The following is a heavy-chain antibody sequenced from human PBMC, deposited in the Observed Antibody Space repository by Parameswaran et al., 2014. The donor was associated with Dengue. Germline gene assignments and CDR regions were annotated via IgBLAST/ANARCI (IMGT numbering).Heavy chain of an antibody. V-gene: IGHV3-11*01. J-gene: IGHJ4*02. CDR3: ARRITYYYYDSSALSGPIDY. D-gene: IGHD3-22*01. Sequence: WIRQPPGKGLEWVSYISSSGSTIYYADPVKGRFTISRDNAKNSLYLQMNSLRAEDAAVYYCARRITYYYYDSSALSGPIDYWGQGTPGHRLL. CDR2: ISSSGSTI.